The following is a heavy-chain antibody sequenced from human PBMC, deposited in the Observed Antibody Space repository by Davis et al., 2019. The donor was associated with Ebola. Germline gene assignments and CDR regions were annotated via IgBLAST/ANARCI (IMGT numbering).Heavy chain of an antibody. V-gene: IGHV3-64*04. J-gene: IGHJ4*02. D-gene: IGHD3-10*01. Sequence: GESLKISCAASGFTFSSYAMYWVRQAPGKGLEYVSSISSTGGNIYYADSVKGRFTISRDNSKNTLYLQMNSLRAEDTAVYYCAKDDYGSGSPFDYWGQGTLVTVSS. CDR1: GFTFSSYA. CDR2: ISSTGGNI. CDR3: AKDDYGSGSPFDY.